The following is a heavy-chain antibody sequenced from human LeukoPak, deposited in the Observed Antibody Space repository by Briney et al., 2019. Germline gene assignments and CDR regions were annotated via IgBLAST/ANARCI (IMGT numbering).Heavy chain of an antibody. CDR2: ILKSGST. V-gene: IGHV4-39*01. Sequence: PPETLSLTCTVSGGSISSSSYYWGWIRQPPGKGLEWIGSILKSGSTYYNPSLKSRFTISVYTSKNQFSLKLSAVTAADTAVYYCARTPRTPYDFWSGYTVYFDYWGQGTLVSVFS. D-gene: IGHD3-3*01. J-gene: IGHJ4*02. CDR3: ARTPRTPYDFWSGYTVYFDY. CDR1: GGSISSSSYY.